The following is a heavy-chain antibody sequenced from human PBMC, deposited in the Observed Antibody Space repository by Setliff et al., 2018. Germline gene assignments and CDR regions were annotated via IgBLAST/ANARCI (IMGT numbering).Heavy chain of an antibody. V-gene: IGHV4-4*02. CDR1: GVSVNSLTW. D-gene: IGHD1-1*01. Sequence: PSETLSLTCAVSGVSVNSLTWWSWVRQSPGKGLEWIGQICTSWSTNYNPSLKSRVTISVDTSKNQFSLKLSSVTAADTAVYYCAKGGGRYHSDSWGQGTPVTVSS. CDR3: AKGGGRYHSDS. CDR2: ICTSWST. J-gene: IGHJ4*02.